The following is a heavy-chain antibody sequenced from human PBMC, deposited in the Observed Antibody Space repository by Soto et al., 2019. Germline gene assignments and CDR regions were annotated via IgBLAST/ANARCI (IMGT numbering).Heavy chain of an antibody. D-gene: IGHD1-20*01. CDR1: GYTFTGYY. CDR3: ASNWNTPGDYYSYGMDV. J-gene: IGHJ6*02. CDR2: INPNSGGT. V-gene: IGHV1-2*02. Sequence: ASVKVSCKASGYTFTGYYMHWVRQAPGQGLEWMGWINPNSGGTNYAQKFQGRVTMTRDTSISTAYMELSRLRSDDTAVYYCASNWNTPGDYYSYGMDVWGQGTTVTVYS.